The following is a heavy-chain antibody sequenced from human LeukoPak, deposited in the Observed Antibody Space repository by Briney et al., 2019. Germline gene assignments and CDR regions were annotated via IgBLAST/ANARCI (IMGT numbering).Heavy chain of an antibody. CDR1: GFTVSSNY. Sequence: GGSLRLSCAVSGFTVSSNYMSWVRQAPGKGPEWVSVIYSGGSTYYADSVKGRFTISRDNSKNTLYLQMNSLRAEDTAVYYCARPGGSGSLSLFWGQGTLVTVSS. D-gene: IGHD3-10*01. CDR2: IYSGGST. V-gene: IGHV3-66*04. J-gene: IGHJ4*02. CDR3: ARPGGSGSLSLF.